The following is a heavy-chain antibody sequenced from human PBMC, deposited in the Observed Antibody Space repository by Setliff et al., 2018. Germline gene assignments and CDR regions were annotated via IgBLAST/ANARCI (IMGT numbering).Heavy chain of an antibody. V-gene: IGHV1-2*02. CDR1: GNRFTDYN. J-gene: IGHJ5*02. Sequence: ASVKVSCKASGNRFTDYNLHWVRQAPGQGLEWMGWINPDSGDAHSAQKFQGRVTMTRDTSINTAYMELGSLTSDDTAFYYCVRSGKFGMRFWFDQWGQGTLVTVSS. CDR3: VRSGKFGMRFWFDQ. CDR2: INPDSGDA. D-gene: IGHD1-26*01.